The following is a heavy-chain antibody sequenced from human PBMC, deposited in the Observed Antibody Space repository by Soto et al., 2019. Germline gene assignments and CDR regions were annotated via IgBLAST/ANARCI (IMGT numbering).Heavy chain of an antibody. CDR3: TRELDYYDSSGFGIFDY. CDR2: TRSKAYGGTT. D-gene: IGHD3-22*01. Sequence: GGSLRLSCTASGFTFGDYAMSWFRQAPGKGLEWVGFTRSKAYGGTTEYAASVKGRFTISRDDSKSIAYLQMNSLKTEDTAVYYCTRELDYYDSSGFGIFDYWGQGTLVTVSS. V-gene: IGHV3-49*03. CDR1: GFTFGDYA. J-gene: IGHJ4*02.